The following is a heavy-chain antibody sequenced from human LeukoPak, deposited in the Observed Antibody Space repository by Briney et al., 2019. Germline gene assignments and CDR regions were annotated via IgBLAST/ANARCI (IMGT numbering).Heavy chain of an antibody. CDR1: GFTFSSYG. D-gene: IGHD6-19*01. Sequence: GGSLRLSCAASGFTFSSYGMHWVRQAPGKGLEWVAVISYDGSNKYYADSVKGRFTISRDNSKNTLYLQMNSLRAEDTAVYYCARDALGSGWYAHWGQGTLVTVSS. V-gene: IGHV3-30*03. CDR3: ARDALGSGWYAH. CDR2: ISYDGSNK. J-gene: IGHJ5*02.